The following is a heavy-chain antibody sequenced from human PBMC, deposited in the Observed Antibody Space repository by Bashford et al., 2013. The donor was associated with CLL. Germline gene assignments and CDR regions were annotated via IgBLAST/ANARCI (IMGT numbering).Heavy chain of an antibody. CDR3: ARSRFSGYDAPYMFYYGLDV. D-gene: IGHD5-12*01. CDR1: GYTFTVYY. Sequence: ASVKVSCKASGYTFTVYYMHWVRQAPGQGLEWMGWINTNSGGTNYAQKFQGRVTMTRDTSISTAYMELSRLRSDDTAVYYCARSRFSGYDAPYMFYYGLDVWGQGTLVTVSS. V-gene: IGHV1-2*02. J-gene: IGHJ4*02. CDR2: INTNSGGT.